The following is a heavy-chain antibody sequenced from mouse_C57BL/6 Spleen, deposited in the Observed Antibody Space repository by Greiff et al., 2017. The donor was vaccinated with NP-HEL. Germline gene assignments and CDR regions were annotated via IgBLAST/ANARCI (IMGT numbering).Heavy chain of an antibody. V-gene: IGHV1-53*01. Sequence: QVHVKQPGTELVKPGASVKLSCKASGYTFTSYWMHWVKQRPGQGLEWIGNINPSNGGTNYNEKFKSKATLTVDKSSSTAYMQLSSLTSEDSAVYYCARFGGLPAWFAYWGQGTLVTVSA. D-gene: IGHD2-4*01. CDR1: GYTFTSYW. CDR2: INPSNGGT. CDR3: ARFGGLPAWFAY. J-gene: IGHJ3*01.